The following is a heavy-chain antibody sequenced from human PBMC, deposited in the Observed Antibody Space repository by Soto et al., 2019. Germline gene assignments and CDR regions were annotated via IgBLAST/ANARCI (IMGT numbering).Heavy chain of an antibody. D-gene: IGHD3-16*02. J-gene: IGHJ5*02. V-gene: IGHV3-21*01. CDR1: GFTFNNYN. Sequence: EVQLVESGGGLVKPGGSLRLSCAASGFTFNNYNMNWVRQAPGKGLEWFSSISGTGTYIYYADSVKGRFTISRDNAKNSLFLQMNSLRAEDTAVYYCARDRNDDYVWGSYRHHWFGPWGQGTLVTVSS. CDR3: ARDRNDDYVWGSYRHHWFGP. CDR2: ISGTGTYI.